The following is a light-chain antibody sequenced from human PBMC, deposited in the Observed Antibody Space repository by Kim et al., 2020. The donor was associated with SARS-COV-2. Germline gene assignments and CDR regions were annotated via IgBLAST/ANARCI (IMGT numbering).Light chain of an antibody. Sequence: GKSITISCTGTGGDIGAYNYVSWYHQYPGRVPELIIYDVSKRPSGVSDRFSASKSGTTASLTISGLQAEDEGDYYCSSYTTRNTLLFGGGTQLTVL. CDR1: GGDIGAYNY. CDR3: SSYTTRNTLL. V-gene: IGLV2-14*03. CDR2: DVS. J-gene: IGLJ2*01.